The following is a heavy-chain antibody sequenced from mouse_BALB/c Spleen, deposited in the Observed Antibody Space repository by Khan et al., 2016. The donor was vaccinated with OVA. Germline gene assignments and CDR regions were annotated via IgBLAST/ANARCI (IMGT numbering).Heavy chain of an antibody. D-gene: IGHD1-1*01. CDR3: VRRGHYYGSFYWYFDV. V-gene: IGHV2-9-2*01. CDR1: GFSLTSYD. CDR2: IWTGGGT. Sequence: QVQLKESGPGLVAPSQSLSITCTVSGFSLTSYDISWIRQPPGKGLEWLGVIWTGGGTNYNSAFMSRLNISKDNSKSQVFLKMNSLQTDYTSIYYCVRRGHYYGSFYWYFDVWGAGTTVTVSS. J-gene: IGHJ1*01.